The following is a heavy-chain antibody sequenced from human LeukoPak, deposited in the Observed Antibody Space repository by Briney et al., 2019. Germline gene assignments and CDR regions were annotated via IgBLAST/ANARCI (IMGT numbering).Heavy chain of an antibody. D-gene: IGHD6-19*01. J-gene: IGHJ4*02. CDR2: INHSGST. V-gene: IGHV4-34*01. Sequence: SETLSLTCAVYGGSFSGYYWSLIRQPPGKGLEWIGEINHSGSTNYNPSLKSRVTISVDTSKNQFSLKLSSVTAADTAVYYCARASVAGTVFDYWGQGTLVTVSS. CDR1: GGSFSGYY. CDR3: ARASVAGTVFDY.